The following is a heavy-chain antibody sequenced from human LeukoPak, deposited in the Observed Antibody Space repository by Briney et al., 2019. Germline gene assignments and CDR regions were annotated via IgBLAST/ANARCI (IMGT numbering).Heavy chain of an antibody. Sequence: GGSLRLSCAASGFTFDDYAMHWVRQAPGKGLEWVSGISWNSGSIGYADSVKGRFIISRDNAKNSLYLQMNSLRAEDMALYYCAKDNRYDSSGYYYWYFDLWGRGTLVTVSS. CDR2: ISWNSGSI. J-gene: IGHJ2*01. D-gene: IGHD3-22*01. CDR3: AKDNRYDSSGYYYWYFDL. V-gene: IGHV3-9*03. CDR1: GFTFDDYA.